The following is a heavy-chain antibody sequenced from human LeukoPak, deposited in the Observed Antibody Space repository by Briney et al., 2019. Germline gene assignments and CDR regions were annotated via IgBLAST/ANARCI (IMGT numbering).Heavy chain of an antibody. CDR2: ISDDGSNE. J-gene: IGHJ4*02. D-gene: IGHD1-1*01. CDR1: GFTFSASS. CDR3: ARELILLRLVTGRD. Sequence: GGSLRLSCAASGFTFSASSMHWVRQAPGKGLEWVALISDDGSNESFADSVKGRFTISRDNSKNSLYLQMNSLRAEDTAVYYCARELILLRLVTGRDWGQGTLVTVSS. V-gene: IGHV3-30*04.